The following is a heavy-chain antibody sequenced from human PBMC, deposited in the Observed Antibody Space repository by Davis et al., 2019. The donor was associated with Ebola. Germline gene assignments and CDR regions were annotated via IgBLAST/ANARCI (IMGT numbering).Heavy chain of an antibody. Sequence: GGSLRLSCAASGFTFSSYAMHWVRHAPGTGLEWVAVISYDGSNKYYADSVKGRFTISRDNSKNTLYLQMNSLRAEDTAVYYCARDSVAVAGPGCFDYWGQGTLVTVSS. CDR3: ARDSVAVAGPGCFDY. CDR1: GFTFSSYA. V-gene: IGHV3-30-3*01. J-gene: IGHJ4*02. CDR2: ISYDGSNK. D-gene: IGHD6-19*01.